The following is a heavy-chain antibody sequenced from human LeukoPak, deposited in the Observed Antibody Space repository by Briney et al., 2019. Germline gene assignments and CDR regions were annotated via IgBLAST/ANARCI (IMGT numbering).Heavy chain of an antibody. CDR2: ISGSGSST. D-gene: IGHD5-18*01. V-gene: IGHV3-23*01. J-gene: IGHJ4*02. CDR1: RFTFSTYA. CDR3: AKSDPRYSYGPKQFDY. Sequence: PGGSLRLSCAASRFTFSTYAMSWVRQAPGKGLEWVSGISGSGSSTYYADSVKGRFTISRDNSKNTLYLQMNSLRAEDTAVYYCAKSDPRYSYGPKQFDYWGQGTLVTVSS.